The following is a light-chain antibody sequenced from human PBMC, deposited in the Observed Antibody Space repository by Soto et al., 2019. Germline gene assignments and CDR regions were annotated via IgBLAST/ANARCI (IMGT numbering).Light chain of an antibody. V-gene: IGLV2-23*01. Sequence: QSALTQPASVSGSPGQSITISCTGTSSDVGSYNLVSWYQQHPGKAPKLMIYEGSKRPSGVSNRFSGSKSGNTASLTISGLQAEDEADYYCCSYAGSSLWVCGGGTKLTVL. CDR2: EGS. CDR3: CSYAGSSLWV. CDR1: SSDVGSYNL. J-gene: IGLJ3*02.